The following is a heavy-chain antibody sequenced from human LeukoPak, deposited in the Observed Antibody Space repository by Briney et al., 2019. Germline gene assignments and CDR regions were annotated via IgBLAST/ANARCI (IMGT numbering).Heavy chain of an antibody. D-gene: IGHD3-22*01. Sequence: PSETLSLTCTVSGGSISSYCWSWIRQPPGKGLEWIGYIYYSGSTNYNPSLKSRITISVDTSKNQFSLKLSSVTAADTAVYYCAREGNYYDSSGTFDYWGQGTLVTVSS. CDR3: AREGNYYDSSGTFDY. CDR2: IYYSGST. J-gene: IGHJ4*02. V-gene: IGHV4-59*01. CDR1: GGSISSYC.